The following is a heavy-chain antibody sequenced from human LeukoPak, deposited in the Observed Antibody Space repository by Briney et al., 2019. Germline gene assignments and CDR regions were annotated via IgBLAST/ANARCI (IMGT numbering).Heavy chain of an antibody. Sequence: SETLSLTCTVSGGSLSSSSTSYWGWIRQPPGKGLEWIGSIYYSGSTYYNPSLKSRVTISVDTSKNQFSLKLSSVTAADTAVYYCARRLYYYDSSGYYPYYFDYWGQGTLVTVSS. D-gene: IGHD3-22*01. CDR2: IYYSGST. CDR3: ARRLYYYDSSGYYPYYFDY. CDR1: GGSLSSSSTSY. V-gene: IGHV4-39*01. J-gene: IGHJ4*02.